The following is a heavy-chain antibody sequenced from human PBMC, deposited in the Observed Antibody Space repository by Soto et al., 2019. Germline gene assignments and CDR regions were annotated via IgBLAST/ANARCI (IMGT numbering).Heavy chain of an antibody. Sequence: SVKVSCKASGGTFSSYAISWVRQAPGQGLEWMGGIIPIFGTANYAQKFQGRVTITADESTSTAYMELSSLRSEDTAVYYCARDLRVLYYYDSSGPLDAFDIWGQGTMVTVSS. J-gene: IGHJ3*02. D-gene: IGHD3-22*01. V-gene: IGHV1-69*13. CDR1: GGTFSSYA. CDR3: ARDLRVLYYYDSSGPLDAFDI. CDR2: IIPIFGTA.